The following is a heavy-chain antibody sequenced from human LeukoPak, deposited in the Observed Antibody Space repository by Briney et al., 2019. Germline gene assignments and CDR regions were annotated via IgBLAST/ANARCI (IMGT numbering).Heavy chain of an antibody. CDR3: ARRAAAGTPYYYYGMDV. CDR2: ISYDGSNK. J-gene: IGHJ6*02. CDR1: GFTFSSYA. V-gene: IGHV3-30-3*01. D-gene: IGHD6-13*01. Sequence: GGSLRLSCAASGFTFSSYAMHWVRQAPGKGLEWVAVISYDGSNKYYADSVKGRFTISRDNSKNTLYLQMNSLRAEGTAVYYCARRAAAGTPYYYYGMDVWGQGTTVTVSS.